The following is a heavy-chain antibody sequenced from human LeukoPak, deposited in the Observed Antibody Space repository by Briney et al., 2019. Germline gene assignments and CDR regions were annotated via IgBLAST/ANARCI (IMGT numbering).Heavy chain of an antibody. CDR2: IWSDGSNK. CDR1: GFGFSAYG. CDR3: ARRRYSVYDFDY. Sequence: QAGGSLRLSCAASGFGFSAYGMHWVRQAPGKGLEWVAVIWSDGSNKYYAGSVKGRFTISRDNSKNTLYLQMNSLGAEDTAVYYCARRRYSVYDFDYWGQGTLVTVSS. D-gene: IGHD5/OR15-5a*01. V-gene: IGHV3-33*01. J-gene: IGHJ4*02.